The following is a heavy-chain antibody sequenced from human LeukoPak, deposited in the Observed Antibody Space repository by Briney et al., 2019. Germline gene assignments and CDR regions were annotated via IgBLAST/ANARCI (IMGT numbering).Heavy chain of an antibody. CDR1: GGSISSGDYY. CDR3: ARGRGELLYYGTDV. Sequence: SETLSLTCTVSGGSISSGDYYWSWIRQPPGKGLEWIGNIYYSGSTYYNPSLKSRVTISVDTSKNQFSLKLSSVTAADTAVYYCARGRGELLYYGTDVWGQGTTVTVSS. J-gene: IGHJ6*02. CDR2: IYYSGST. D-gene: IGHD1-26*01. V-gene: IGHV4-30-4*01.